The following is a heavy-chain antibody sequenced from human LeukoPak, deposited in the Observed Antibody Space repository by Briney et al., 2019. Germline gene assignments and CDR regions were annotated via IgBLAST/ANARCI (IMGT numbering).Heavy chain of an antibody. CDR2: ISSSTSTI. V-gene: IGHV3-48*02. CDR3: VRGWREFYFEY. J-gene: IGHJ4*02. Sequence: GGSLRLSCAASGFPFSSYSMNWVRQAPGKGLEWVSYISSSTSTIYYADSVKGRFTISRDNAKNSLYLQMISLRDEDTAVYYCVRGWREFYFEYWGQGNLSPSPQ. CDR1: GFPFSSYS. D-gene: IGHD3-3*01.